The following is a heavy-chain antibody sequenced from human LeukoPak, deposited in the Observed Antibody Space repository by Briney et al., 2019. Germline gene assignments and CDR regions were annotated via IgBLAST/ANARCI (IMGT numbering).Heavy chain of an antibody. D-gene: IGHD2-15*01. CDR3: ARNTLGYCSGGSCYGPYYYYYYMDV. V-gene: IGHV1-2*02. J-gene: IGHJ6*03. CDR2: INPNSGGT. Sequence: ASVKVSCKASGYTFTGYYMHWVRQAPGQGLEWMGWINPNSGGTNYAQKFQGRVTMTRDASISTAYMELSRLRSDDTAVYYCARNTLGYCSGGSCYGPYYYYYYMDVWGKGTTVTVSS. CDR1: GYTFTGYY.